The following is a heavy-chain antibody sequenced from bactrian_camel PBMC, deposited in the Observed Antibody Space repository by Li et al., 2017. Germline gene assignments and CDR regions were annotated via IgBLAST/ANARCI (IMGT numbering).Heavy chain of an antibody. V-gene: IGHV3S10*01. D-gene: IGHD1*01. CDR3: ARGPRVRSGGYCYLESAPYNY. CDR1: EFSFSLYY. Sequence: VQLVESGGGLVQPGGSLRLSCEVSEFSFSLYYMSWVRQAPGKGLEWLSGIYSDGSTYYADSVKGRFTISQDTAKKTIYLRMNSLKPEDTAMYYCARGPRVRSGGYCYLESAPYNYWGQGTQVTVS. J-gene: IGHJ4*01. CDR2: IYSDGST.